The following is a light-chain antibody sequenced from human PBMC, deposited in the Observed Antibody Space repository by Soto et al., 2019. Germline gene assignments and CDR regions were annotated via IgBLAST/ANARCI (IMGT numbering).Light chain of an antibody. CDR1: SSDVGSYEY. CDR2: EVS. V-gene: IGLV2-8*01. Sequence: QSALTQPPSASGSPGQSVTISCTGTSSDVGSYEYVSWYQQHPGKAPKLMIYEVSKRPSGVPDRFSGSKSGNTASLTVSGLQAEDEAEYYCSSYANSNNPCVFGTGTKVTVL. J-gene: IGLJ1*01. CDR3: SSYANSNNPCV.